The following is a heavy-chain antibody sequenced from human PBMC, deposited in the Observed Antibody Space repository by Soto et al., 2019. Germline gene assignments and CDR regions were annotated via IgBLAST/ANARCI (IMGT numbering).Heavy chain of an antibody. CDR2: IYWNDDR. J-gene: IGHJ4*02. D-gene: IGHD2-2*01. CDR3: AHGGPAASLDF. V-gene: IGHV2-5*01. CDR1: GFSLSNPGVG. Sequence: QITLKESGPTLVKPTQTLTLTCTFSGFSLSNPGVGMGWVRQPPGKALQWLAVIYWNDDRRYSPSLKTRLTITKDTSKNQVVLTMTDMDPVATATYYCAHGGPAASLDFWGQGTLVTVSS.